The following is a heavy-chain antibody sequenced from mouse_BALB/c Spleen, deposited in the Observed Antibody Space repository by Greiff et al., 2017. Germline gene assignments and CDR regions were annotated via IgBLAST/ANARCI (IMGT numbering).Heavy chain of an antibody. V-gene: IGHV5-17*02. Sequence: EVLLVESGGDLVTPGGSLKLTCAASGLTFSSFGMHWVRQPPEKGLEWVAYISSGSSTNYYADTVTGRFTISRDNTKNTLFLQMTSLRSDDTAMYYCARHYYGHAMDYWGKGTSVTVSS. CDR2: ISSGSSTN. D-gene: IGHD1-1*01. CDR1: GLTFSSFG. CDR3: ARHYYGHAMDY. J-gene: IGHJ4*01.